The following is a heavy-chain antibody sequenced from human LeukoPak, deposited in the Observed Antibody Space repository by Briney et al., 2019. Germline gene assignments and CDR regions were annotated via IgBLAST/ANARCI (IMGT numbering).Heavy chain of an antibody. J-gene: IGHJ3*02. CDR3: ARLDDYVWGSYRYPDAFDI. D-gene: IGHD3-16*02. Sequence: GASVKVSCKASGYTFTSYGISWVRQAPGQGLEWMGRIIPIFGTANYAQKFQGRVTITTDESTSTAYMELSSLRSEDTAVYYCARLDDYVWGSYRYPDAFDIWGQGTMVTVSS. CDR2: IIPIFGTA. CDR1: GYTFTSYG. V-gene: IGHV1-69*05.